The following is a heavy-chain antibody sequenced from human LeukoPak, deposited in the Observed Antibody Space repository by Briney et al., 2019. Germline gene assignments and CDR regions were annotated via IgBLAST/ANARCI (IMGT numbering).Heavy chain of an antibody. D-gene: IGHD4-23*01. CDR3: ARQGDGGRAYDH. CDR2: VSDSGNT. Sequence: SETLSLTCPVSAGSISSSSYYWGWIRQPPGKGLEWIGTVSDSGNTYYNPSLRSRVTISEHTSRSQFSLKLTSVTAADTAVYYCARQGDGGRAYDHWGQGTLVTVSS. CDR1: AGSISSSSYY. V-gene: IGHV4-39*01. J-gene: IGHJ4*02.